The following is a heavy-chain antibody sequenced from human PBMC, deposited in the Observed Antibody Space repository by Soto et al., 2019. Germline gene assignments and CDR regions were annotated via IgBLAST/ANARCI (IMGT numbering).Heavy chain of an antibody. J-gene: IGHJ6*02. D-gene: IGHD6-19*01. CDR2: IIPILGIA. Sequence: QVQLVQSGAEVKKPGSSVKVSCKASGGIFSSYTISWVRQDPGQGLEWMGRIIPILGIANYAQKFQGRVTITADKSTSTAYMELSSLRSEDTAVYSCARDPPSGSGWYYYYGMDVWGQGTTVTVSS. V-gene: IGHV1-69*08. CDR3: ARDPPSGSGWYYYYGMDV. CDR1: GGIFSSYT.